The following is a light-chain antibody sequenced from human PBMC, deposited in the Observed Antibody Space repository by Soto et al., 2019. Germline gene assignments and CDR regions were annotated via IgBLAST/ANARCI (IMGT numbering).Light chain of an antibody. CDR3: SSYTSGTTLV. J-gene: IGLJ2*01. CDR2: AVS. V-gene: IGLV2-14*01. Sequence: QSALTQPASVSGSPGQSITISCTGTSSDVGAYNFVSWYQQHPGKAPKLMIYAVSDRPSGVSNRFSGSKSGNTASLTISGLQAEDEAHYYCSSYTSGTTLVFGGGTKVTVL. CDR1: SSDVGAYNF.